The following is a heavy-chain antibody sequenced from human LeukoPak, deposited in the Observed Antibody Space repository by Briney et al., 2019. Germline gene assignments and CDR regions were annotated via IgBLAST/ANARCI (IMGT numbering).Heavy chain of an antibody. Sequence: ASVKVSCKASGYTFTGYYMHWVRQAPGQGLEWMGIINPSGGSTSYAQKFQGRVTMTRDTSTSTVYMELSSLRSEDTAVYYCARESRARRGITMVRGVESDYWGQGTLVTVSS. D-gene: IGHD3-10*01. CDR1: GYTFTGYY. V-gene: IGHV1-46*01. CDR3: ARESRARRGITMVRGVESDY. CDR2: INPSGGST. J-gene: IGHJ4*02.